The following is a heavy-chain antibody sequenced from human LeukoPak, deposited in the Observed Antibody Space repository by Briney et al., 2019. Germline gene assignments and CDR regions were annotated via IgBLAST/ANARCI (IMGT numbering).Heavy chain of an antibody. J-gene: IGHJ3*01. D-gene: IGHD1-7*01. Sequence: GGSLRLSCAASGFDFSGFSMNWVRQTPGKGLEWVSAISGSGSDVYYADSVKGRFTISRDNPKRSLYLQMNSLRAEDTAVYYCARRTFPNDAFDVWGQGTVVTVSS. V-gene: IGHV3-21*01. CDR3: ARRTFPNDAFDV. CDR2: ISGSGSDV. CDR1: GFDFSGFS.